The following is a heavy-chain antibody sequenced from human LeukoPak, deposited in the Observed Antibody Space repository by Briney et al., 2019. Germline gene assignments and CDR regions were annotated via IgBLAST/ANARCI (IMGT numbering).Heavy chain of an antibody. D-gene: IGHD2-15*01. Sequence: GSLRLSCATSGFTFSWSWMSWVRQAPGKGLEWVAVISYDGSNKYYADSVKGRFTISRDNSKNTLYLQMNSLRAEDTAVYYCARLYCSGGSCYSPDYYYYGMDVWGQGTTVTVSS. CDR2: ISYDGSNK. V-gene: IGHV3-30-3*01. CDR3: ARLYCSGGSCYSPDYYYYGMDV. CDR1: GFTFSWSW. J-gene: IGHJ6*02.